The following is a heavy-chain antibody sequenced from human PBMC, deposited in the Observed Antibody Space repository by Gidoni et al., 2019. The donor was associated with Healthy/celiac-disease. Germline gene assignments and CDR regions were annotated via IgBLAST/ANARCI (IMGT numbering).Heavy chain of an antibody. V-gene: IGHV1-58*01. J-gene: IGHJ4*02. CDR3: AAGGYDILTGYYFDY. CDR1: GFTFTSSA. Sequence: QMQLVQSGPEVKTPGTSVKVSCKASGFTFTSSAVQWVRQARGQRLEWIGWIVVGSGNTNYAQKFQERVTITRDMSTSTAYMELSSLRSEDTAVYYCAAGGYDILTGYYFDYWGQGTLVTVSS. D-gene: IGHD3-9*01. CDR2: IVVGSGNT.